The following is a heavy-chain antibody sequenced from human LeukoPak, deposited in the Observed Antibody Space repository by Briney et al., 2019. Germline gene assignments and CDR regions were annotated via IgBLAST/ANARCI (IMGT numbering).Heavy chain of an antibody. CDR3: ARDSRITMVRGATYYYYYMDV. CDR2: IKQDGSEK. Sequence: GGSLRLSCAASGFTFSSYWMSWVRQAPGKGLEWVAHIKQDGSEKYYVDSVKGRFTISRDNAKNSLYLQMNSLRAEDTAVYYCARDSRITMVRGATYYYYYMDVWGKGTTVTISS. D-gene: IGHD3-10*01. CDR1: GFTFSSYW. V-gene: IGHV3-7*01. J-gene: IGHJ6*03.